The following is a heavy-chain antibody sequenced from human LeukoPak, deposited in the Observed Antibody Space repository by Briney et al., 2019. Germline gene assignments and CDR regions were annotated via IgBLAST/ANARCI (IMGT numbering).Heavy chain of an antibody. D-gene: IGHD3-22*01. V-gene: IGHV1-69*13. CDR1: GYTFTSYG. CDR3: ARVMEGDDSSGYYYSFDY. J-gene: IGHJ4*02. CDR2: IIPIFGTA. Sequence: SVKVSCKASGYTFTSYGISWVRQAPGQGLEWMGGIIPIFGTANYAQKFQGRVTITADESTSTAYMELSSLRSEDTAVYYCARVMEGDDSSGYYYSFDYWGQGTLVTVSS.